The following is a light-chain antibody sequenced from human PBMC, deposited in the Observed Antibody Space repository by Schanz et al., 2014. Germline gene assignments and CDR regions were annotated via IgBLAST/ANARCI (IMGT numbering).Light chain of an antibody. CDR1: QSVSSID. V-gene: IGKV3-20*01. J-gene: IGKJ5*01. Sequence: EIVLTQSPGALSLSPGDRATLSCRASQSVSSIDLAWYQQKPGQAPNVLIYGASSRATGIPDRFTGSGSGTDFTLTISRLEPEDFAVYYCQQYSRSPPTTFGQGTRLDIK. CDR3: QQYSRSPPTT. CDR2: GAS.